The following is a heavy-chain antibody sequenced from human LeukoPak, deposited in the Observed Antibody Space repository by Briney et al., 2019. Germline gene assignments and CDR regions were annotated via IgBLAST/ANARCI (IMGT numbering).Heavy chain of an antibody. V-gene: IGHV4-34*01. D-gene: IGHD6-19*01. CDR3: ARGSGWYGFDY. CDR2: INHSGST. J-gene: IGHJ4*02. Sequence: PSETLSLTCAVYGESFSGQYWNWIRQPPGKGLEWIGEINHSGSTNYNPSLKSRVTISVDTSKNQFSLKLSSVTAADTAVYYCARGSGWYGFDYWGQGTLVTVSS. CDR1: GESFSGQY.